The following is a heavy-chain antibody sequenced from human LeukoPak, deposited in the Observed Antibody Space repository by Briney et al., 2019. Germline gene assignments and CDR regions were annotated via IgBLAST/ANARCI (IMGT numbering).Heavy chain of an antibody. J-gene: IGHJ4*02. CDR3: AGPDSGYVRRIDY. CDR2: IKEDGSEK. V-gene: IGHV3-7*01. D-gene: IGHD5-12*01. Sequence: PGGSLRLSCAASGFTFSSYWMSWVRQAPGKGLEWVANIKEDGSEKYYVDSVKGRFTISRDNAKNSLYLQMNSLRAEYTAVYYCAGPDSGYVRRIDYWGQGTLVTVSS. CDR1: GFTFSSYW.